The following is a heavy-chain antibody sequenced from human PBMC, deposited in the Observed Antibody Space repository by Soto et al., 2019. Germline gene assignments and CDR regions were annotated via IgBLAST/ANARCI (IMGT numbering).Heavy chain of an antibody. D-gene: IGHD4-17*01. CDR1: EFTFSNYA. J-gene: IGHJ4*02. CDR2: ISYDGNNK. V-gene: IGHV3-30*03. CDR3: ARGPSYSDSYFDH. Sequence: QVQLVESGGGEVQPGGSRRLSCAASEFTFSNYAMHWVRQAPGKGLQWLAVISYDGNNKYYADSVEGRFTISRDNSKNTVYLQMNSLRLEDTAVYYCARGPSYSDSYFDHWGQGTLVTVSS.